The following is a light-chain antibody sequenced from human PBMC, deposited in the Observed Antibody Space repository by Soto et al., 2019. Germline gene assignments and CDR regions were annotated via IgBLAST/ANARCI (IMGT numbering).Light chain of an antibody. CDR2: YTS. Sequence: EIVLTQSPATLSSSPGETATLSCRASQYVGTRLAWYQHKPGQAPRLLIYYTSNRATGIPARFSGSGSGTDFTLTISRVEPEDVAVYYCQQYGGSTRTFGQGTKVDIK. CDR1: QYVGTR. CDR3: QQYGGSTRT. J-gene: IGKJ1*01. V-gene: IGKV3-20*01.